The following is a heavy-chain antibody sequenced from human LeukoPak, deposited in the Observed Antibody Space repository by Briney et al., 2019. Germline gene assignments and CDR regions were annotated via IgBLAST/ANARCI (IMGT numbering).Heavy chain of an antibody. J-gene: IGHJ4*02. Sequence: PGGSLRLSCAASGFTFSDAWMSWVRQAPGKGPEWVGRIKSKTDGGTTDYAAPVKGRFTISRDDSKNTLYLQMNSLKTEDTAVYYCTTRGGSFSIFDYWGQGTLVTVSS. CDR1: GFTFSDAW. CDR2: IKSKTDGGTT. V-gene: IGHV3-15*01. CDR3: TTRGGSFSIFDY. D-gene: IGHD1-26*01.